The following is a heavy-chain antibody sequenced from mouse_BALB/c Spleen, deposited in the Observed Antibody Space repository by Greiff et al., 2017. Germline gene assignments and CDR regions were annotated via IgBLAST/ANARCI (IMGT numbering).Heavy chain of an antibody. V-gene: IGHV1S135*01. J-gene: IGHJ3*01. CDR2: IDPYNGGT. Sequence: EVKLQESGPELVKPGASVKVSCKASGYAFTSYNMYWVKQSHGKSLEWIGYIDPYNGGTSYNQKFKGKATLTVDKSSSTAYMHLNSLTSEDSAVYYCARSAYYRYDGAWFAYWGQGTLVTVSA. CDR3: ARSAYYRYDGAWFAY. D-gene: IGHD2-14*01. CDR1: GYAFTSYN.